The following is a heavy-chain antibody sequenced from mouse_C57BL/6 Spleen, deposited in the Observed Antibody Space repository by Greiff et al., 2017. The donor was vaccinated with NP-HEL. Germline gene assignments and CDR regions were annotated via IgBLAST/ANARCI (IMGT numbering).Heavy chain of an antibody. Sequence: VQLQQPGAELVKPGASVKLSCKASGYTFTSYWMHWVKQRPGQGLEWIGMIHPNSGSTNYNEKFKSKATLTVDKSSSTAYMQLSSLTSEDSAVYYCASGGGYYYGSDYAMDYWGQGTSVTVSS. J-gene: IGHJ4*01. D-gene: IGHD1-1*01. CDR2: IHPNSGST. V-gene: IGHV1-64*01. CDR1: GYTFTSYW. CDR3: ASGGGYYYGSDYAMDY.